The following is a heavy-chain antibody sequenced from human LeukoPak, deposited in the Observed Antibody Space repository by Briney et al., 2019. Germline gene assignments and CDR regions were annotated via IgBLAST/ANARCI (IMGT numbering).Heavy chain of an antibody. CDR1: GFTFDDYA. CDR3: AKDQLGYSSGWFDY. CDR2: ISWNSGSI. V-gene: IGHV3-9*01. D-gene: IGHD6-19*01. J-gene: IGHJ4*02. Sequence: PGGSLRLSCAASGFTFDDYAMHWVRQAPGKGLEWVSGISWNSGSIGYADSVKGRFTISRDNAKNSLYLQMNSPRAEDTALYYCAKDQLGYSSGWFDYWGQGTLVTVSS.